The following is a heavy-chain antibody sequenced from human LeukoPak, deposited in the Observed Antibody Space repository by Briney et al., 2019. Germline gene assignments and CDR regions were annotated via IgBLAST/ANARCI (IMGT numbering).Heavy chain of an antibody. CDR1: GFTFRSYG. CDR2: IRSGGTTI. CDR3: ARDWVSWTFDY. D-gene: IGHD3-16*01. Sequence: PGGSLRLSCAASGFTFRSYGMHWVRQAPGKGLEWISYIRSGGTTIDYADSVKGRFTISRDDAKNSLYLQMNSLRVEDTAVYYCARDWVSWTFDYWGQGTLLTVSS. V-gene: IGHV3-48*03. J-gene: IGHJ4*02.